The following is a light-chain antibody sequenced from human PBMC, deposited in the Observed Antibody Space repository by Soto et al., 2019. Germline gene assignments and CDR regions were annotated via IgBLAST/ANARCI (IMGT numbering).Light chain of an antibody. Sequence: DIQMTQSPSTLSASVGDRVTITCRASQSISAWLAWYQQKPGKAPKLLIYKASSLESGVPSRFSGSGSGTEFTLTISSLQPDDFAIYYCQQYNNYGSWTFGQGTKVEIK. CDR3: QQYNNYGSWT. J-gene: IGKJ1*01. CDR1: QSISAW. V-gene: IGKV1-5*03. CDR2: KAS.